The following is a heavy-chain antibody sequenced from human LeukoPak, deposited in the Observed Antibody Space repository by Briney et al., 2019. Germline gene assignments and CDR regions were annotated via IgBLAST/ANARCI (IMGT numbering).Heavy chain of an antibody. CDR3: ARESPGLYCSGGSCYSNWFDP. Sequence: SETLSLTCTVSGGSISSGGYSWSWIRQPPGKGLEWIGYIYHSGSTYYNPSLKSRVTISVDRSKNQFSLKLSSVTAADTAVYYCARESPGLYCSGGSCYSNWFDPWGQGTLVTVSS. CDR1: GGSISSGGYS. J-gene: IGHJ5*02. CDR2: IYHSGST. V-gene: IGHV4-30-2*01. D-gene: IGHD2-15*01.